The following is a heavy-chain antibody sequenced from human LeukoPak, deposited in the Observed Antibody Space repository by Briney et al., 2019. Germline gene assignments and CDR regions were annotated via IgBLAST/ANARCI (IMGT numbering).Heavy chain of an antibody. D-gene: IGHD3-22*01. V-gene: IGHV4-34*01. J-gene: IGHJ4*02. CDR2: INHSGST. CDR3: ARAPRYSSGSDY. Sequence: PSETLSLTCAVYGGSSSGYYWSWIRQPPGKGLEWIGEINHSGSTNYNPSLKSRVTISVDTSKNQFSLKLSSVTAADTAVYYCARAPRYSSGSDYWGQGTLVTVSS. CDR1: GGSSSGYY.